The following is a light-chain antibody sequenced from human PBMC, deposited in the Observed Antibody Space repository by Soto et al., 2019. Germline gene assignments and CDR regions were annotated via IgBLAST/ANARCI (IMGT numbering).Light chain of an antibody. CDR2: GNN. CDR3: QCYDSRLNRVL. Sequence: QSVLTQPPSVSGAPGQRVTISCTGSSSNIGTGYDVHWYQQLPGTAPKLLIYGNNNRPSGLPDRFSGSKSGTSASLAITGLQAEDEADYYCQCYDSRLNRVLFGGGTKLTVL. V-gene: IGLV1-40*01. CDR1: SSNIGTGYD. J-gene: IGLJ2*01.